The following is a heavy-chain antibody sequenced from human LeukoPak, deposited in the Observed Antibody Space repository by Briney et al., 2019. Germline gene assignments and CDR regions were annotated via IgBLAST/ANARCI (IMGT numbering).Heavy chain of an antibody. D-gene: IGHD1-26*01. J-gene: IGHJ4*02. CDR3: ARIIVGASFDY. CDR1: GGSVNNGPYY. Sequence: SQTLSLTCTVSGGSVNNGPYYWSWIRQHPGKGLGWIGYISYTGGTYYNPSLESRVSMSVDTSKNQFSLKLSSVTAADTAMYYCARIIVGASFDYWGQGTLVTVSS. CDR2: ISYTGGT. V-gene: IGHV4-31*03.